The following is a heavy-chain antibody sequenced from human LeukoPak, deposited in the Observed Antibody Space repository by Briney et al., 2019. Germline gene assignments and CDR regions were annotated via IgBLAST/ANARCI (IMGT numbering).Heavy chain of an antibody. CDR2: IKQDGSDK. Sequence: GGSLRLSCAASGFTFSAYWMTWVRQAPGKGLEWVANIKQDGSDKYYVDSVKGRFTISKDNAKNLLYLQMNSLRAEDTAVYYCARDRATYFDYWGQGTLVTVSS. J-gene: IGHJ4*02. V-gene: IGHV3-7*01. CDR1: GFTFSAYW. CDR3: ARDRATYFDY. D-gene: IGHD1-26*01.